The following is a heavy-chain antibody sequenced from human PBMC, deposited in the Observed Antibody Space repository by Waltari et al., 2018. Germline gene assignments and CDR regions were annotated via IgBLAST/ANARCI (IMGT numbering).Heavy chain of an antibody. Sequence: QVQLVQSGAEVKKPGSSVKVSCKASGGTFSSYAISWVRQAPGQGLEWMGRINPNSGGTNYAQKFQGRVTMTRDTSISTAYMELSRLRSDDTAVYYCATYGSGSFFDYWGQGTLVTVSS. J-gene: IGHJ4*02. CDR3: ATYGSGSFFDY. CDR2: INPNSGGT. CDR1: GGTFSSYA. D-gene: IGHD3-10*01. V-gene: IGHV1-2*06.